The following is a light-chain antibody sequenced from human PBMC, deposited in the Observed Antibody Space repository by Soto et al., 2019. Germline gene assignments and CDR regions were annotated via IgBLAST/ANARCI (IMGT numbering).Light chain of an antibody. CDR3: QSYDSSLSASVV. CDR2: ANN. V-gene: IGLV1-44*01. Sequence: QSVLTQPPSASGTPGQRVTISCSGSSSNIGSNTVNWYQQLPGTAPKLLIYANNNRPSGVPDRFSGSRSGTSASLAITGLQAEDEADYYCQSYDSSLSASVVFGGGTKLTVL. CDR1: SSNIGSNT. J-gene: IGLJ2*01.